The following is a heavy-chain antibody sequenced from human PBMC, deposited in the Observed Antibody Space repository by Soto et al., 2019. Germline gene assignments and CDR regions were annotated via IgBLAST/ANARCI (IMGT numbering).Heavy chain of an antibody. J-gene: IGHJ6*02. D-gene: IGHD1-1*01. CDR2: IYHSGST. Sequence: PSETLSLTCAVSGGSISSGGYSCNWIRQPPGKGLEWIGYIYHSGSTYYNPSLKSRVTISVDTSKNQFSLKLSSVTAADTAVYYCARVGTTGTKIPRYYYYAMDVWGQGTTVT. V-gene: IGHV4-30-2*01. CDR1: GGSISSGGYS. CDR3: ARVGTTGTKIPRYYYYAMDV.